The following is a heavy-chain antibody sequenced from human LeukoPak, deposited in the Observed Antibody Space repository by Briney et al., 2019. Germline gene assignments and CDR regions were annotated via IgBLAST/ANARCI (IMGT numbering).Heavy chain of an antibody. D-gene: IGHD6-19*01. V-gene: IGHV3-43*01. CDR3: AKGEPPKQWLVFLDY. Sequence: GGSLRLSCAASGFTFAEYTMHWVRQAPGKGLEWVSLISWNGARIHYGDSVKGRFTISRDNSKNSLYLQMNSLRAEDTALYYCAKGEPPKQWLVFLDYWGQGTLVTVSS. CDR1: GFTFAEYT. CDR2: ISWNGARI. J-gene: IGHJ4*02.